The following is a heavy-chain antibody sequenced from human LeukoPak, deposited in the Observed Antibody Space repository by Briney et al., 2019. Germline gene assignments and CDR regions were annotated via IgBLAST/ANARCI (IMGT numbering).Heavy chain of an antibody. CDR2: FDPEDGET. CDR3: ATTQNYDILTGYYNIGGYAWFDP. V-gene: IGHV1-24*01. J-gene: IGHJ5*02. Sequence: GASVKVSCKVSGYTLTELSMLWVRQAPGKGLEWMGGFDPEDGETIYAKKCQRRVTMTEDTSTDTAYMELSSLRSEDTAVYYCATTQNYDILTGYYNIGGYAWFDPWGQGTLVTVSS. D-gene: IGHD3-9*01. CDR1: GYTLTELS.